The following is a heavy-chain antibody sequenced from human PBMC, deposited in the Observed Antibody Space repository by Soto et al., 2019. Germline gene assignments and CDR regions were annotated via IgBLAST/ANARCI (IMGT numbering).Heavy chain of an antibody. D-gene: IGHD2-21*01. CDR2: ISGSGLIA. V-gene: IGHV3-23*01. Sequence: GGSLRLSCSISGFTSGNHAMNWVRQAPGKGLEWLSVISGSGLIAYYADSVKGRFTVSSDKSKSTLFLQLTNLTLEDTAIYYCEQAERFWVPFHSGPGTLVTVYS. CDR3: EQAERFWVPFH. CDR1: GFTSGNHA. J-gene: IGHJ4*02.